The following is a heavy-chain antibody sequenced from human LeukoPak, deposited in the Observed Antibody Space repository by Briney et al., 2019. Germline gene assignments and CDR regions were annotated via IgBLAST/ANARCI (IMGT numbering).Heavy chain of an antibody. Sequence: GASVKVSCKASGGTFSSYAISWVRQAPGQGLEWMGGIIPIFGTANYAQKFQGRVTITTDESTSTAYMELSSLRSEDTAVYYCARGFLTYYYMDVWGKGTTVTVSS. J-gene: IGHJ6*03. CDR3: ARGFLTYYYMDV. V-gene: IGHV1-69*05. D-gene: IGHD2/OR15-2a*01. CDR1: GGTFSSYA. CDR2: IIPIFGTA.